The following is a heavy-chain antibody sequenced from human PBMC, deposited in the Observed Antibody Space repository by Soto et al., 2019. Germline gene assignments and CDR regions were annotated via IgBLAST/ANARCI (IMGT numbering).Heavy chain of an antibody. CDR3: ARRYCSGGSCYPDY. CDR1: VGSISTYH. CDR2: LYNSGST. J-gene: IGHJ4*02. V-gene: IGHV4-59*01. D-gene: IGHD2-15*01. Sequence: SDTLSLTCTVSVGSISTYHWTWIRQPPGKGLEWVGYLYNSGSTTYNPSLKSRVTISVDTSKNQFSLKLSSVTAADTAVYYCARRYCSGGSCYPDYWGQGTLVTVSS.